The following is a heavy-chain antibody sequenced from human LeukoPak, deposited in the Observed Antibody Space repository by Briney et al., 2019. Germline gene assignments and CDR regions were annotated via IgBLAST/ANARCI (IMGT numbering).Heavy chain of an antibody. CDR3: ARRLDY. Sequence: QAGGSLRLSCTASGLTFSDYSMNWVRQAPGKGLEWVSYISESSTSIYYADSVKGRFTISRDNAKNSLYLQMNSLRAEDTAVYYCARRLDYWGQGTLVTVSS. CDR1: GLTFSDYS. V-gene: IGHV3-48*01. J-gene: IGHJ4*02. CDR2: ISESSTSI.